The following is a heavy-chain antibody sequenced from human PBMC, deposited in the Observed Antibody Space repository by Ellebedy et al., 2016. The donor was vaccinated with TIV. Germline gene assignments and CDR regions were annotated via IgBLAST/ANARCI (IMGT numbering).Heavy chain of an antibody. Sequence: GSLRLSXTVFGGSINSDYWSWIRQPAGKGLEWIGRIYSDGSTNYNPSLKRRVTMSVDTSKNHFSLNLRFVTAADTAVYYCAKLGVTSYTRDYWGQGTLVTVSP. J-gene: IGHJ4*02. V-gene: IGHV4-4*07. CDR1: GGSINSDY. CDR2: IYSDGST. D-gene: IGHD3-9*01. CDR3: AKLGVTSYTRDY.